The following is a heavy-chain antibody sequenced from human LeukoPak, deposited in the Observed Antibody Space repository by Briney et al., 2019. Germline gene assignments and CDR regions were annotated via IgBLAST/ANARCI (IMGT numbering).Heavy chain of an antibody. CDR3: ARLVEPAAKPLWYGELLQGAGGDH. CDR2: IYPGDSDT. J-gene: IGHJ4*02. V-gene: IGHV5-51*01. Sequence: LGESLKISCKGSGYSFTSYWIGWVRQMPGKGLEWMGIIYPGDSDTRYSPSFQGQVTISADKSISTAYLQWSSLKASDTATYYCARLVEPAAKPLWYGELLQGAGGDHRGQGTLVTVSS. D-gene: IGHD3-10*01. CDR1: GYSFTSYW.